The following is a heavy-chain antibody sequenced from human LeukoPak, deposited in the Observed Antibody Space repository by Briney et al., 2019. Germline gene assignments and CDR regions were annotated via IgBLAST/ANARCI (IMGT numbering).Heavy chain of an antibody. J-gene: IGHJ4*02. CDR3: AKDAAPDYGDSALGY. Sequence: GGSLRLSCAASGFTFSSYAMSWVRQAPGKGLEWVSAISGSGFSTYYADSVKGRFTFSRDNSKNTLYLQMNSLRAEDTAVYYCAKDAAPDYGDSALGYWGQGTLVTVSS. CDR1: GFTFSSYA. D-gene: IGHD4-17*01. CDR2: ISGSGFST. V-gene: IGHV3-23*01.